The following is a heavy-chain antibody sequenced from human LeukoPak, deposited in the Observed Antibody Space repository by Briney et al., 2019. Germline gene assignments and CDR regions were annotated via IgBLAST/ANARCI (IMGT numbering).Heavy chain of an antibody. Sequence: TSETLSLTCTVSGGSISSYYWSWIRQPPGKGLEWIGYIYYSGSTNYNPSLKSRVTISVDTSKNQFSLKLSSVTAADTAVYYCARVGCSGGSCLFDYWGQGTLVTVSS. CDR3: ARVGCSGGSCLFDY. CDR1: GGSISSYY. J-gene: IGHJ4*02. CDR2: IYYSGST. V-gene: IGHV4-59*01. D-gene: IGHD2-15*01.